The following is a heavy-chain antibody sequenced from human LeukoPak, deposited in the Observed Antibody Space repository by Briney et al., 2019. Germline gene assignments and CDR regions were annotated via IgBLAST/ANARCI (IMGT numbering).Heavy chain of an antibody. Sequence: GGSLRLCCAASGFIFSNYAMSWVRQAPGRGLEWVSTISGSGANTYYADSVKGRFTISRDNSKNTLYLQMNSLRADDTAIYYCAKGRALEVVAAFNYWGQGTVVIASS. CDR1: GFIFSNYA. V-gene: IGHV3-23*01. D-gene: IGHD2-15*01. J-gene: IGHJ4*02. CDR3: AKGRALEVVAAFNY. CDR2: ISGSGANT.